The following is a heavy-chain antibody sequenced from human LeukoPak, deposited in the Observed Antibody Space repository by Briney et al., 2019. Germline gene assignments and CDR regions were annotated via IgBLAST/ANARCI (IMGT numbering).Heavy chain of an antibody. V-gene: IGHV3-66*01. CDR1: GFTVSSNY. Sequence: GGSLRLSCAASGFTVSSNYMSWVRQAPGKGLERVSVIYSGGSTYYADSVKGRFTISRDNSKNTLYLQMNSLRVEDTAVYYCARDRIAAAAYFDYWGQGTLVTVSS. CDR3: ARDRIAAAAYFDY. J-gene: IGHJ4*02. D-gene: IGHD6-13*01. CDR2: IYSGGST.